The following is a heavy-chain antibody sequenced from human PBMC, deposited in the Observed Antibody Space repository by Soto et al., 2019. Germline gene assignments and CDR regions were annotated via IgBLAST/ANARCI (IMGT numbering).Heavy chain of an antibody. CDR2: IYYSGST. V-gene: IGHV4-30-4*01. CDR3: ARDLYLGGYCSSTSCYDYYYGMDV. Sequence: SETLSLTCTVSGGSISSGDYYWSWIRQPPGKGLEWIGYIYYSGSTYYNPSLKSRVTISVDTSKNQFSLKLSSVTAADTAVYYCARDLYLGGYCSSTSCYDYYYGMDVWGQGTTVTVSS. CDR1: GGSISSGDYY. J-gene: IGHJ6*02. D-gene: IGHD2-2*01.